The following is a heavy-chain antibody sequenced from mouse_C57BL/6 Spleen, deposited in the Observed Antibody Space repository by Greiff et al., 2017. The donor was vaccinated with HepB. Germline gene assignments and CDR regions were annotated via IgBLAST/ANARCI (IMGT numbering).Heavy chain of an antibody. CDR3: ARGQIYYGNYEGYFDV. D-gene: IGHD2-1*01. V-gene: IGHV3-6*01. J-gene: IGHJ1*03. CDR1: GYSITSGYY. CDR2: ISYDGSN. Sequence: DVQLQESGPGLVKPSQSLSLTCSVTGYSITSGYYWNWIRQFPGNKLEWMGYISYDGSNNYNPSLKNRISITRDTSKNQFFLKLNSVTTEDTATYYCARGQIYYGNYEGYFDVWGTGTTVTVSS.